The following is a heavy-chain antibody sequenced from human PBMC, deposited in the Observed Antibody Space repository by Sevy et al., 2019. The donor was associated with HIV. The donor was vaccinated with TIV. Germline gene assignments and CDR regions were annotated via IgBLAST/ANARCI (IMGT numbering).Heavy chain of an antibody. CDR2: FYHSGSP. D-gene: IGHD2-8*01. CDR1: GYSITRGYY. CDR3: ARHPWCNGESCYVGDY. V-gene: IGHV4-38-2*02. Sequence: SETLSLTCSISGYSITRGYYWGWIRQPPGKGLEWIGSFYHSGSPQYNSSLKSRVTISVDTSKNRFSLKLNSVTAADTAVYYCARHPWCNGESCYVGDYWGQGILVTVSS. J-gene: IGHJ4*02.